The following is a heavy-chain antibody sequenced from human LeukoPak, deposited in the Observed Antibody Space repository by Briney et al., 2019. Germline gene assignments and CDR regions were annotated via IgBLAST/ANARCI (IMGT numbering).Heavy chain of an antibody. CDR2: ISYDGSNK. D-gene: IGHD5-18*01. CDR1: GFTFSSYG. Sequence: PGRSLRLSCAASGFTFSSYGMHWVRQAPGKGLEWVAVISYDGSNKYYADSVKGRFTISRDNSKNTLYLQMNSLRAEDTAVYYCAKGGYVDTAMVDYWGQGTLVTVSS. J-gene: IGHJ4*02. V-gene: IGHV3-30*18. CDR3: AKGGYVDTAMVDY.